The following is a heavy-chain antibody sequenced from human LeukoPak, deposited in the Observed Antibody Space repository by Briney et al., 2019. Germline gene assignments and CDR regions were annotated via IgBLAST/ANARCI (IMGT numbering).Heavy chain of an antibody. CDR3: ARGSEQWAHFDY. J-gene: IGHJ4*02. D-gene: IGHD2-15*01. V-gene: IGHV1-46*01. CDR1: GYTFTSYY. Sequence: ASVTVSFKASGYTFTSYYMHWVRQAPGQGRAWMGLINPSGGSTSYTQKFLGRVTMTRDTSTSTVYMELSSLRAEDTAVYYCARGSEQWAHFDYWGQGTLVTVSS. CDR2: INPSGGST.